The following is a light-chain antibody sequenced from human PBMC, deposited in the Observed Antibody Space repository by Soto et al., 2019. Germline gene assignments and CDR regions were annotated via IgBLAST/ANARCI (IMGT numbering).Light chain of an antibody. J-gene: IGKJ4*01. CDR1: QGISNW. Sequence: DIQMTQSPSSVSASVGDRVTITCRASQGISNWLAWYQQKPGKAPKLLIYAASGLQRGVPSGFSGSGFGTDFSLTISSLQPEGFATYYCQQANSFPLTFGGGTKVDIK. CDR2: AAS. V-gene: IGKV1-12*01. CDR3: QQANSFPLT.